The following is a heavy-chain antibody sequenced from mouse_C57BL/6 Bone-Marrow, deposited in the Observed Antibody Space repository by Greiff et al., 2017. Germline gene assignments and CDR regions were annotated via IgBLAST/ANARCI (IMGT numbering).Heavy chain of an antibody. Sequence: VKLMESGPGPVPPSQSLSITCTVSGFSLTSYGVHWVRQSPGKGLEWLGVIWSGGSTDYNAAFISRLSISKDNSKSQVFFKMNSLQADDTAIYYCAGHDGYYVYWYFDVWGTGTTVTVSS. CDR3: AGHDGYYVYWYFDV. D-gene: IGHD2-3*01. J-gene: IGHJ1*03. CDR1: GFSLTSYG. V-gene: IGHV2-2*01. CDR2: IWSGGST.